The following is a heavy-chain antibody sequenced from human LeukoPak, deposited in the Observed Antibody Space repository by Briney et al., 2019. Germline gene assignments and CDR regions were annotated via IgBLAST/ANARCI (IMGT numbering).Heavy chain of an antibody. V-gene: IGHV4-61*08. Sequence: SETLSLTCTVSGDSISSGGYSWSWIRQPPGKGLEWIGDIYYSGSIKYNPSLKSRVTMSVDTSKNQFSLKLSSVTAADTAIYYCARENPSGYYNRPIDYWGQGTLVTVSS. CDR1: GDSISSGGYS. CDR3: ARENPSGYYNRPIDY. D-gene: IGHD3-22*01. J-gene: IGHJ4*02. CDR2: IYYSGSI.